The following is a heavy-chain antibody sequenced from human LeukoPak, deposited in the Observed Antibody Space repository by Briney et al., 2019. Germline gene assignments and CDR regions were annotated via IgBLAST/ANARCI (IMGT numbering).Heavy chain of an antibody. J-gene: IGHJ3*02. CDR3: ARGRGSGSYYAFDI. D-gene: IGHD3-10*01. CDR1: GXSFSGYY. CDR2: INHSGST. Sequence: SETLSXXCAXYGXSFSGYYWSWIRQPPGKGLEWIGEINHSGSTNYNPSLKSRVTISVDTSKNQFSLKLSSVTAADTAVYYCARGRGSGSYYAFDIWGQGTMVTVSS. V-gene: IGHV4-34*01.